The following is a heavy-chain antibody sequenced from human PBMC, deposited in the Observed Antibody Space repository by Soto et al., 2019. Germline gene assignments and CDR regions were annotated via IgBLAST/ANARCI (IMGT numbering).Heavy chain of an antibody. V-gene: IGHV3-66*01. J-gene: IGHJ4*02. CDR3: TPGREQNFQ. CDR2: IYSGGNT. CDR1: GLTVSNNY. Sequence: EVLLVESGGGLVQPGGSLRLSCAASGLTVSNNYITWVRQAPGKGLEWVSLIYSGGNTYYADSVEGRFTISRDSSRNTVYLQMHSLRPEDTAVYYCTPGREQNFQWGQGTLVTVSS. D-gene: IGHD1-26*01.